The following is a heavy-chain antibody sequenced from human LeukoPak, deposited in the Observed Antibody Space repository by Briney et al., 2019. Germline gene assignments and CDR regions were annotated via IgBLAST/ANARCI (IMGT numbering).Heavy chain of an antibody. CDR1: GFTFSGSA. D-gene: IGHD2-21*02. CDR2: IRSKDHNYAT. CDR3: SSGIYGDYYAIRLDP. V-gene: IGHV3-73*01. Sequence: GGSLRLSCAASGFTFSGSAMHWVRQASGKGLEWVGRIRSKDHNYATAYAASVKGRFTISRDDSKNTAYLQMNSLKSEDTAVYYCSSGIYGDYYAIRLDPWGQGTLVTVSS. J-gene: IGHJ5*02.